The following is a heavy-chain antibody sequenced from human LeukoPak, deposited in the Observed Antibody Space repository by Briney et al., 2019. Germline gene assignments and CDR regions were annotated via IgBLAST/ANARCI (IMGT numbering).Heavy chain of an antibody. Sequence: VSVKVSCKASGYTFIGCYLHWVRQAPGQGLEWMGWINPHNGDTNYAQKFQGRVTMTRDTSITTAYMELSRLKSDDTAVYYCATVRDIVVGGGPYYFDYWGQGTLVTVSS. V-gene: IGHV1-2*02. D-gene: IGHD2-15*01. J-gene: IGHJ4*02. CDR2: INPHNGDT. CDR3: ATVRDIVVGGGPYYFDY. CDR1: GYTFIGCY.